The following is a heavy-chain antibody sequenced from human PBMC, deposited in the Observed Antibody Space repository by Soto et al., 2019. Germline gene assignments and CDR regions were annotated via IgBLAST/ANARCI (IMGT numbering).Heavy chain of an antibody. CDR3: ARRSSSWYFDY. J-gene: IGHJ4*02. CDR2: ISGSGGST. V-gene: IGHV3-23*01. Sequence: EVQLLESGGGLVQPGGSLRLSCEASGFTFSSYAMNGVRQAPGKGLEWVSVISGSGGSTYYADSVKGRFTISRDNSKNTLYLQMNRLRAEDTAVYYCARRSSSWYFDYWGQGTLVTVSS. CDR1: GFTFSSYA. D-gene: IGHD6-13*01.